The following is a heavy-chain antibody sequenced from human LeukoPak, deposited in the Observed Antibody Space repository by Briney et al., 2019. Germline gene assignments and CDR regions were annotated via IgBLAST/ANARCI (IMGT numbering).Heavy chain of an antibody. V-gene: IGHV3-11*03. CDR2: ISSSSSYT. J-gene: IGHJ6*02. CDR1: GFTFSDYY. CDR3: ARRQVVGGNYYGIDV. D-gene: IGHD2-15*01. Sequence: NPGGSLRLSCAASGFTFSDYYMSWIRQAPGKGLEWVSYISSSSSYTNYAESVKGRFTISRDNAKNSLYLQMNSLRAEDTAVYYCARRQVVGGNYYGIDVWGQGTTVTLS.